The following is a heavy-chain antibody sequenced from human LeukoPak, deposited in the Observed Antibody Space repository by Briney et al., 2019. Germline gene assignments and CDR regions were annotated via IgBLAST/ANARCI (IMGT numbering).Heavy chain of an antibody. D-gene: IGHD1-26*01. CDR2: ISGSGGST. V-gene: IGHV3-23*01. CDR3: AKGGKWDVTPFDY. Sequence: GGSLRLSCAASGFTFDDYGMTWVRQAPGKGLEWVSAISGSGGSTYYADSVKGRLTISRDNSKNTLYLQVNSLRAEDTAVYYCAKGGKWDVTPFDYWGQGTLVTVSS. CDR1: GFTFDDYG. J-gene: IGHJ4*02.